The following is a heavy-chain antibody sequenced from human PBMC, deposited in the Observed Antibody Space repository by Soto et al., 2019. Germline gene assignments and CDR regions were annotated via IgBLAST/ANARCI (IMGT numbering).Heavy chain of an antibody. CDR3: ARGYYDFWSGQEVYDYYYGMDV. CDR2: FDPEDGET. J-gene: IGHJ6*02. V-gene: IGHV1-24*01. Sequence: GASVKVSCKVSGYTLTELSMHWVRQAPGKGLEWMGGFDPEDGETIYAQKFQGRVTMTRDTSISTAYMELSRLRSDDTAVYYCARGYYDFWSGQEVYDYYYGMDVWGQGTTVTVSS. D-gene: IGHD3-3*01. CDR1: GYTLTELS.